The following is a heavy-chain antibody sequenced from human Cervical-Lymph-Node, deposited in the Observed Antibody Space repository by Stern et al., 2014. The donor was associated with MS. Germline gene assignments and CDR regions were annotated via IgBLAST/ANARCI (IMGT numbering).Heavy chain of an antibody. CDR2: ISDSGGNT. D-gene: IGHD2-2*01. CDR3: AKCGTICQVDTEF. J-gene: IGHJ4*02. V-gene: IGHV3-23*04. CDR1: GFTFSTYA. Sequence: EVQLVESGGGLVQPGGSLRLSCAASGFTFSTYAMSWVRQAPGKGLEWVSVISDSGGNTYYVDSVKGRFTISRDNSKNTLWLQMNSLTAEDTAVYYCAKCGTICQVDTEFGGQGTPVTVS.